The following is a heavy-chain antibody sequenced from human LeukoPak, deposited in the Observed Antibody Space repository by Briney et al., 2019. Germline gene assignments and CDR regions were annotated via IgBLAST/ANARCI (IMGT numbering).Heavy chain of an antibody. CDR2: NENGGTT. D-gene: IGHD2-15*01. Sequence: GESLRLSCVGSGFTFRSHAMSWVRQAPEKGLEFVSGNENGGTTYYADSVKGRFTISRDNSKNTLFLQMNSLRAEDTAVYYCAKNLYCGGGSCYPSALGMDVWGQGTTVTVSS. J-gene: IGHJ6*02. CDR1: GFTFRSHA. V-gene: IGHV3-23*01. CDR3: AKNLYCGGGSCYPSALGMDV.